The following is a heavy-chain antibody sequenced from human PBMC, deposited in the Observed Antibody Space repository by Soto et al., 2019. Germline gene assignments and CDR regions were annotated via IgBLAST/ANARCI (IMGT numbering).Heavy chain of an antibody. CDR1: GLTFSRYW. V-gene: IGHV3-7*04. J-gene: IGHJ4*02. CDR3: ARSRYLEY. Sequence: GGSLRLSCADSGLTFSRYWVSWVRQAPGKGLEWVASIKQDGSERYYVDSVKGRFTISRDNAKNSQYLQMNSLRAEDTAVYYCARSRYLEYWGQGTLVTVSS. CDR2: IKQDGSER. D-gene: IGHD1-20*01.